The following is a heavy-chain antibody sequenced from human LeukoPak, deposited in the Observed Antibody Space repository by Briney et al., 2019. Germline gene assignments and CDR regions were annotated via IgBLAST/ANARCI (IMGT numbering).Heavy chain of an antibody. CDR3: ARDPESNGYSDESFDY. D-gene: IGHD3-22*01. CDR1: GFNFNIFG. CDR2: IRNDGTHE. V-gene: IGHV3-30*02. J-gene: IGHJ4*02. Sequence: PGGSLRLSCTASGFNFNIFGMYWVRQAPGKGLEWVGFIRNDGTHEKYGDSVKGRFTIFRDNSKNTLYLLMNSVRSEDTAVYCCARDPESNGYSDESFDYWGQGTLVSVSS.